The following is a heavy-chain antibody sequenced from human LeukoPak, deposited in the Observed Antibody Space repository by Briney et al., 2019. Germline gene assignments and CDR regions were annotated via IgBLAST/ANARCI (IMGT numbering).Heavy chain of an antibody. Sequence: GGSLRLSCAASGFTFSSYGMHWVRQAPGKGLEWVAFIRYDGSNKYYADSVKGRFTISRDNSKNTLYLQMNSLRAEDTAVYYRARVGMDTHDAFDIWGQGTMVTVSS. J-gene: IGHJ3*02. CDR2: IRYDGSNK. CDR1: GFTFSSYG. CDR3: ARVGMDTHDAFDI. D-gene: IGHD5-18*01. V-gene: IGHV3-30*02.